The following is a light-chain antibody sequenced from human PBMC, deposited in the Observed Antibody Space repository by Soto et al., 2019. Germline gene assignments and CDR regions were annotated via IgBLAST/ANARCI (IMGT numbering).Light chain of an antibody. Sequence: QSALTQPASVSGSPGQSITISCTGTSSDVGAYNSVSWYQQHPGKVPKLMIYDVSNRPSGVSNRFSGSKSGNTASLTISGLQAEDEADYYRSSYTSSSTVVFGGGTKLTVL. V-gene: IGLV2-14*01. CDR3: SSYTSSSTVV. CDR2: DVS. J-gene: IGLJ3*02. CDR1: SSDVGAYNS.